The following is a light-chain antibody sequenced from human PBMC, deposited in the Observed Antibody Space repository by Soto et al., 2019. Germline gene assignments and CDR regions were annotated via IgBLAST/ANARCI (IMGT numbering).Light chain of an antibody. Sequence: DIVLTQSPATLSMSPGERASLSCRASQSISRNLAWYQQKSGQAPRLLIYGASTRATGIPARFSGSGSGTDFTLTISRLEPEDFAVYYCQQRAIWRGVTFGPGTKVDIK. CDR1: QSISRN. CDR3: QQRAIWRGVT. J-gene: IGKJ3*01. V-gene: IGKV3-15*01. CDR2: GAS.